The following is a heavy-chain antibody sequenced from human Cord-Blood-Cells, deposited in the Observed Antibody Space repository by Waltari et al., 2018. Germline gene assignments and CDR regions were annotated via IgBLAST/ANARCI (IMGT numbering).Heavy chain of an antibody. CDR3: ATLARIAVAFDI. D-gene: IGHD6-19*01. J-gene: IGHJ3*02. Sequence: QVQLVQSGAEVKKPGASVKVSCQASGYTLTELSLHWVRQAPGKGLEWMGGFDPEDGETIYAQKFQGRVTMTEDTSTDTAYMELSSLRSEDTAVYYCATLARIAVAFDIWGQGTMVTVSS. CDR1: GYTLTELS. V-gene: IGHV1-24*01. CDR2: FDPEDGET.